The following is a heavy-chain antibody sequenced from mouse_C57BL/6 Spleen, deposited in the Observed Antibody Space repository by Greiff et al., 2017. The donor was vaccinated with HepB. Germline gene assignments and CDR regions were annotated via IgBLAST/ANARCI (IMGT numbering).Heavy chain of an antibody. V-gene: IGHV14-1*01. CDR3: TRGENYGSSTEY. CDR2: IDPEDGDT. J-gene: IGHJ2*01. CDR1: GFNINDYY. Sequence: VQLKQSGAELVRPGASVKLSCTASGFNINDYYMHWVKQRPEQGLEWIGRIDPEDGDTEYAPKFQGKATMTADTSSNTAYLQLSSLTSEDTAVYDGTRGENYGSSTEYWGKGTTVTVSS. D-gene: IGHD1-1*01.